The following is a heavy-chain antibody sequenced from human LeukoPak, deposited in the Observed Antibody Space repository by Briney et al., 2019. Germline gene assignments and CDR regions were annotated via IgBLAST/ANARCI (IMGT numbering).Heavy chain of an antibody. CDR3: AKTVVGATFPFDY. Sequence: GGSLRLSCAASGFTFSSYGMHWVRQAPGKGLEWVAFIRYDGSNKYYADSVKGRFTISRDNSKNTLYLQMNSLRAEDTAVYYCAKTVVGATFPFDYWGQGTLVTVSS. J-gene: IGHJ4*02. CDR1: GFTFSSYG. D-gene: IGHD1-26*01. CDR2: IRYDGSNK. V-gene: IGHV3-30*02.